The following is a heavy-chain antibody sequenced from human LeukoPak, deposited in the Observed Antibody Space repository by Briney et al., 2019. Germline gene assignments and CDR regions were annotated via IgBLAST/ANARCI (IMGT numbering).Heavy chain of an antibody. CDR1: GYKFGNYW. CDR3: ARSEWLLPRGGFDF. J-gene: IGHJ5*01. V-gene: IGHV5-51*01. CDR2: IYGDDFDT. D-gene: IGHD3-3*01. Sequence: GESLKISCQTSGYKFGNYWIGWVREKPGQGLEWMGIIYGDDFDTRYSPSFQGHVTISADKSETTAYLQWQSLEASDTGIYYCARSEWLLPRGGFDFWGQGTRVVVCS.